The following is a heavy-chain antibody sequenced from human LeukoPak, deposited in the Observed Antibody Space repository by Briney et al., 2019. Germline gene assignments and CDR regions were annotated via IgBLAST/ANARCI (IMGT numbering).Heavy chain of an antibody. J-gene: IGHJ4*02. Sequence: GASVRVSCKASGFTFSSHWKHWVRQAPGQGLEWLGLIDPTGFITVYAQRFQGRLSVTSDASAGTIYMELRSLTSENTAVYYCVRENNFNYKNFDYWGPGTLVTVPS. CDR2: IDPTGFIT. V-gene: IGHV1-46*01. CDR1: GFTFSSHW. CDR3: VRENNFNYKNFDY. D-gene: IGHD1/OR15-1a*01.